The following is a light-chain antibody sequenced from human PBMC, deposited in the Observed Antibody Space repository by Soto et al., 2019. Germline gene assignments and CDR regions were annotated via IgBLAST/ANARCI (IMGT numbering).Light chain of an antibody. CDR1: TSNIGKNY. CDR2: DFN. J-gene: IGLJ2*01. V-gene: IGLV1-51*01. CDR3: GTWDTKLRARV. Sequence: QSVLTQPPSVSADPGQKVTISCSGSTSNIGKNYVGWYRQVPGTAPELVIFDFNKRPSGIPDRFSASKSGTSAALVITGLQAGDEAVYYCGTWDTKLRARVFGGGTQLTVL.